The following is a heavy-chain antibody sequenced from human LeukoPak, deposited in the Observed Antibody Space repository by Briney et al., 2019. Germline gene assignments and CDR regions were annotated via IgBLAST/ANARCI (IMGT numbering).Heavy chain of an antibody. D-gene: IGHD6-19*01. CDR1: GGSIDTYY. CDR3: ARYAVAGSNLYFDY. V-gene: IGHV4-4*07. Sequence: SETLSLTCTVSGGSIDTYYLSWIRQPAGKGLEWVGRISSSGSTNYNPSLTSRVTMSVDTYNNQFSLKVTSVTAADTAVYYCARYAVAGSNLYFDYWGQGTLVTVSS. CDR2: ISSSGST. J-gene: IGHJ4*02.